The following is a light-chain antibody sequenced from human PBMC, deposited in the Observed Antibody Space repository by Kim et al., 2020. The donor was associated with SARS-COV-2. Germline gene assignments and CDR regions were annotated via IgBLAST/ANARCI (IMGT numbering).Light chain of an antibody. Sequence: GQSITISCTGTSSDVGCYIYVSWYQQHPGTAPKVILYNVRNRPSGVSNRFSGSKSGNTASLTISGLQAEDEADYYCSSYRSGDTLVFGTGTKVTVL. CDR1: SSDVGCYIY. V-gene: IGLV2-14*03. CDR2: NVR. J-gene: IGLJ1*01. CDR3: SSYRSGDTLV.